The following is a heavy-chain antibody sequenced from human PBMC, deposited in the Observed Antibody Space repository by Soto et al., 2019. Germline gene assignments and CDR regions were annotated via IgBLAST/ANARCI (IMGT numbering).Heavy chain of an antibody. CDR3: ARDPPVQLERREDAFDI. J-gene: IGHJ3*02. Sequence: ASVKVSCKASGGTFSSYTISWVRQAPGQGLEWMGRIIPILGIANYAQKFQGRVTITADKSTSTAYMELSSLRSEDTAVYYCARDPPVQLERREDAFDIWGQGTMVTVSS. CDR1: GGTFSSYT. V-gene: IGHV1-69*04. D-gene: IGHD1-1*01. CDR2: IIPILGIA.